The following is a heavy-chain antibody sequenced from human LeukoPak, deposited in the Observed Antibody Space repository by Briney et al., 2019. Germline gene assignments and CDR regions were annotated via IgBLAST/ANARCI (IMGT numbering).Heavy chain of an antibody. CDR3: ARTGNPATGDY. CDR2: ISGSGGAT. CDR1: GFTFNTYG. J-gene: IGHJ4*02. D-gene: IGHD1-1*01. V-gene: IGHV3-23*01. Sequence: GGSLRLSCAASGFTFNTYGMSWVRQAPGKGLEWVSGISGSGGATYYADSVKGRFTISRDDLHNTLYLQMNSLRAEDTAVYYCARTGNPATGDYWGQGTLVTVSS.